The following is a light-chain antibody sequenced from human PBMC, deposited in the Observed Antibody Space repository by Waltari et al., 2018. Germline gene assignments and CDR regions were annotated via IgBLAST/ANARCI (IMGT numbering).Light chain of an antibody. CDR2: GAS. CDR1: QYINRY. V-gene: IGKV1-39*01. J-gene: IGKJ1*01. Sequence: EIQMTHTPSSLSASAGDRVTITCRASQYINRYVNWYHQSPGKAPKLLIYGASTLQSGVPSRVTGSGSGTEFTLTINSLQPEDFGTYYCQQAYSTTWTFGQGTRVEMK. CDR3: QQAYSTTWT.